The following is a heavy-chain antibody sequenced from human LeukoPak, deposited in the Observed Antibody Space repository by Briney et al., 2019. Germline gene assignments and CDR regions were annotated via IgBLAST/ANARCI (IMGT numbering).Heavy chain of an antibody. CDR3: ARDRLSSGWYSGFDY. D-gene: IGHD6-19*01. J-gene: IGHJ4*02. CDR1: GGSISSYY. CDR2: IYYSGST. V-gene: IGHV4-59*01. Sequence: PSETLSLTCTVSGGSISSYYWSWIRQPPGKGLEWIGYIYYSGSTTYNPSLKSRVTISVDTSKNQFSLKLSSVTAADTAVYYCARDRLSSGWYSGFDYWGQGTLVTVSS.